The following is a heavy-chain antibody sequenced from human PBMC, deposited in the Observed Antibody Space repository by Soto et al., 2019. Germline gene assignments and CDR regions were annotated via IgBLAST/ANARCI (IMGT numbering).Heavy chain of an antibody. V-gene: IGHV4-38-2*01. D-gene: IGHD2-21*01. J-gene: IGHJ4*02. CDR1: GYAIGSGYF. CDR2: MHNSGRA. Sequence: PTDTLSITCDVSGYAIGSGYFWGWIRQSPGKGLEWIGGMHNSGRAHYSPSLKSRVSISLDRSKNQFSLKMNSVSAADTAMYYCARTVVVVVSNIPDYFDYWGQGTAVTVSS. CDR3: ARTVVVVVSNIPDYFDY.